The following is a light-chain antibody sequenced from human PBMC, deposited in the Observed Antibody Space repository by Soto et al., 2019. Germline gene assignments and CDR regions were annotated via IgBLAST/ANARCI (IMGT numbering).Light chain of an antibody. CDR2: AAS. J-gene: IGKJ4*01. V-gene: IGKV1-12*01. CDR3: QQGIHFPLA. CDR1: EDISGY. Sequence: DIQMTQSPSSVSASVGDRVIITCRASEDISGYLAWYQQRPGKAPNLLISAASNLYDGVPTRFSGRGSGTEFSLTINSLQPEDCATYFCQQGIHFPLAFGGGTKVEVK.